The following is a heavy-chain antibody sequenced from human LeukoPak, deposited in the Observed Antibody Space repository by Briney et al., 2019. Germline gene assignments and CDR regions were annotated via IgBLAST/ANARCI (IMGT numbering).Heavy chain of an antibody. V-gene: IGHV3-48*04. Sequence: GGSLRLSCAASGFTFSSYSMNWVRQAPGKGLEWLSYITRSGTTIYYADSVKGRFTVSRDNAKNSMYLQMNSLRVEDTAVYYCARGEGVLQYYYYGMDVWGQGTTVTVS. CDR1: GFTFSSYS. J-gene: IGHJ6*02. D-gene: IGHD2/OR15-2a*01. CDR3: ARGEGVLQYYYYGMDV. CDR2: ITRSGTTI.